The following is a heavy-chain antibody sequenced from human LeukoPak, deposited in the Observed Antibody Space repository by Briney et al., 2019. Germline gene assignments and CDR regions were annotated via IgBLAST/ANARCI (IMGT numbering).Heavy chain of an antibody. CDR3: ARDASGGYSRLFDI. V-gene: IGHV3-30*04. D-gene: IGHD6-13*01. CDR2: ISYDGSNK. J-gene: IGHJ3*02. CDR1: GFTFSSYA. Sequence: GGSLRLSCAASGFTFSSYAMHWVRQAPGKGLEWVAVISYDGSNKYYADSVKGRFTISRDNSKNTLYLQMNSLRSEDTAVYYCARDASGGYSRLFDIWGQGTMVTVSS.